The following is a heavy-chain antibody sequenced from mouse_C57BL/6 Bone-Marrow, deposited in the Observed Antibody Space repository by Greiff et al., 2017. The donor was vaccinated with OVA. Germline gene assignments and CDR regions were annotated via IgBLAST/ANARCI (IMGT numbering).Heavy chain of an antibody. CDR1: GFTFSSYA. V-gene: IGHV5-4*03. D-gene: IGHD2-1*01. J-gene: IGHJ2*01. CDR3: ARGGLYYGNCWDY. CDR2: ISDGGSYT. Sequence: DVMLVESGGGLVKPGGSLKLSCAASGFTFSSYAMSWVRQTPEKRLEWVATISDGGSYTYYPDTVKGRFTISRDNAKNNLYLQMSHLKSEDTAMYYCARGGLYYGNCWDYWGQGTTLTVSS.